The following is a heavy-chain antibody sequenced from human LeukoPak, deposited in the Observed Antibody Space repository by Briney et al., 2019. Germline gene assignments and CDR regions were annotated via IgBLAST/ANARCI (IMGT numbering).Heavy chain of an antibody. CDR3: ARTKIAAEYGNWFDP. CDR2: INPNSGGT. V-gene: IGHV1-2*02. Sequence: GASVKVSCKASGYTFTGYYMHWVRQAPGQGLEWMGWINPNSGGTNYAQKFQGRVTMTRDTSISTAYMELSRLRSDDTAVYYCARTKIAAEYGNWFDPWGQGTLVTVSS. CDR1: GYTFTGYY. J-gene: IGHJ5*02. D-gene: IGHD6-13*01.